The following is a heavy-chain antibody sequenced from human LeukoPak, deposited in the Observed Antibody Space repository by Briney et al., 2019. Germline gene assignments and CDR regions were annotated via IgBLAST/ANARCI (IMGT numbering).Heavy chain of an antibody. Sequence: SETLSLTCTVSGGSISSSSYYWGWIRQPPGKGLEWIGSIYYSGSTYYNPSLKSRVTISVDTSKNQFSLKLSSVTAADTAVYYCARFYYDSSGYYRDYWGQGTLVTASS. CDR1: GGSISSSSYY. CDR2: IYYSGST. D-gene: IGHD3-22*01. J-gene: IGHJ4*02. CDR3: ARFYYDSSGYYRDY. V-gene: IGHV4-39*01.